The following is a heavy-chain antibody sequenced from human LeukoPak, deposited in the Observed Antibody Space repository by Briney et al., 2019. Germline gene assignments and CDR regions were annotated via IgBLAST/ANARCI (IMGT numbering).Heavy chain of an antibody. J-gene: IGHJ4*02. CDR2: ISGSGNAK. V-gene: IGHV3-48*01. CDR1: GFSLTSYR. Sequence: GGSLRLSCAAPGFSLTSYRLNWVRQAPGKGLEWVSYISGSGNAKHYTDSVKGRFTISRDNAKNALYLQMNSLRAEDTSAYFCARDFVYAFDYWGQGALVAVSS. D-gene: IGHD2/OR15-2a*01. CDR3: ARDFVYAFDY.